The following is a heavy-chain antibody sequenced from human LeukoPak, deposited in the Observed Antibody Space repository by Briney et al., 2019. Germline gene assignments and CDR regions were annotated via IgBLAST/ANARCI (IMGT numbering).Heavy chain of an antibody. CDR3: ARDPARCSAGSCYRSDY. CDR1: GFTVNSNY. Sequence: GGSLRLSCAASGFTVNSNYMTWVRQAPGKGLEWVSVSYGGGSTFYADSVRGRFTISRDDSKNTLFLQMDSLRAEDTAVYYCARDPARCSAGSCYRSDYWGQGTLVTVSS. CDR2: SYGGGST. V-gene: IGHV3-66*01. D-gene: IGHD2-15*01. J-gene: IGHJ4*02.